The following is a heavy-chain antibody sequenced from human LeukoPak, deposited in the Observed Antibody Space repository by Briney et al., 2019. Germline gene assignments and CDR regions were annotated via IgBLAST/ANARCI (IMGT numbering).Heavy chain of an antibody. Sequence: SETLSLTCTVSGGSISSTIYYWGWLRQPPGKGLEWIGTIYYSGSTYYNPSLKSRLTISVDTSKNQFSLELTSVTAADTSVYYCAAAGYSSGWNVFDFWGQGTLVTVSP. CDR1: GGSISSTIYY. V-gene: IGHV4-39*01. J-gene: IGHJ4*02. CDR3: AAAGYSSGWNVFDF. CDR2: IYYSGST. D-gene: IGHD6-19*01.